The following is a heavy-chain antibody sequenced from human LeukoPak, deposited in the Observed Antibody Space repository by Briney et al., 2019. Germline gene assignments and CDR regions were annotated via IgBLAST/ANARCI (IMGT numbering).Heavy chain of an antibody. J-gene: IGHJ6*02. CDR1: GGSISSYY. D-gene: IGHD3-22*01. V-gene: IGHV4-59*01. CDR3: ARVYYAPTGNGMDV. Sequence: PSETLSLTCTVSGGSISSYYWSWIRQPPGKGLEWIGYTYYSGSTNYNPSLKSRVTISVDTSKNQFSLKLSSVTAADTAVYYCARVYYAPTGNGMDVWGQGTTVTVSS. CDR2: TYYSGST.